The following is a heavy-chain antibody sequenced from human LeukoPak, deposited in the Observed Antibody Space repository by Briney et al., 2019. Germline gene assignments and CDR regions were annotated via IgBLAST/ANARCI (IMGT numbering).Heavy chain of an antibody. J-gene: IGHJ4*02. V-gene: IGHV4-59*01. CDR3: ARESPGYYFDY. Sequence: KPSETLSLTCTVSGGSISSYYWSWIRQPPGKGLEWIGYIYYSGTTNYNPSLKSRVTISVDTSKNQFSLKLSSVTAADTAVYYCARESPGYYFDYWGQGTLVTVSS. CDR2: IYYSGTT. D-gene: IGHD1-14*01. CDR1: GGSISSYY.